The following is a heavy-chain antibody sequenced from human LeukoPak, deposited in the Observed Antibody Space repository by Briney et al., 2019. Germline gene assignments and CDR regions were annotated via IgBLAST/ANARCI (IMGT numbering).Heavy chain of an antibody. CDR1: GFTFSSYW. J-gene: IGHJ4*02. CDR2: ISYAGGSR. V-gene: IGHV3-23*01. D-gene: IGHD3-16*01. Sequence: GGSLRLSCAASGFTFSSYWMSWVRQAPGKGLEWVSTISYAGGSRYYADSVKGRFTISRDNFKDILYLQMNSLRADDTAVYYCAKGGRATDSWGQGTLVTVSS. CDR3: AKGGRATDS.